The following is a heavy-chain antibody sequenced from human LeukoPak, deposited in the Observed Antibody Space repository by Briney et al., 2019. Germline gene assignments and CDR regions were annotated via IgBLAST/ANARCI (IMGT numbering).Heavy chain of an antibody. CDR1: GFTFSSFD. CDR3: AKDVSAGTYFDY. D-gene: IGHD6-13*01. CDR2: ISGSCGST. V-gene: IGHV3-23*01. Sequence: GGSLRFSCAASGFTFSSFDTSWVRQAPGKGLEWVSGISGSCGSTYYADSVEGRFTISRDNSKNTLFLQMNSLRAEDTAIYYCAKDVSAGTYFDYWGQGTLVTVSS. J-gene: IGHJ4*02.